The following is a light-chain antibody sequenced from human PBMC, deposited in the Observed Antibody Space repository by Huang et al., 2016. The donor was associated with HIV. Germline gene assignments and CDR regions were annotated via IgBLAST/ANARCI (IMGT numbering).Light chain of an antibody. Sequence: AIQMTQTPSSLSASVGDRVTITCRASQGIRNDLGWYQQKPGKAPKRLIYAASSLQSGVPLRFSGSGFGTDFTLTISSLQPEDFATYYCLQDYNYPRTFGQGTKLEIK. J-gene: IGKJ2*01. V-gene: IGKV1-6*01. CDR3: LQDYNYPRT. CDR1: QGIRND. CDR2: AAS.